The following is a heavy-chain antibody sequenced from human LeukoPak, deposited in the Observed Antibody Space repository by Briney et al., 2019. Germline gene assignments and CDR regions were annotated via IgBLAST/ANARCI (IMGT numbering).Heavy chain of an antibody. J-gene: IGHJ4*02. CDR2: ISSSSSYI. CDR3: ATVRSGSDTVTDY. Sequence: GGSLRLSCSASGFTFSSYSMNWVRQAPGKGLEWVSSISSSSSYIYYADSVKGRFTISRDNAKNSLYLQMNSLRAEDTAVYYCATVRSGSDTVTDYWGQGTLVTVSS. V-gene: IGHV3-21*01. CDR1: GFTFSSYS. D-gene: IGHD4-17*01.